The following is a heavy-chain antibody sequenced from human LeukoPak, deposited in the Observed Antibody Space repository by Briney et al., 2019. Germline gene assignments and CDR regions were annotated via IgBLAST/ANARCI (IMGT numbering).Heavy chain of an antibody. Sequence: GGSLRLSCAASGFTFSSYWMSWVRQAPGKGLEWVANIKQDGSEKYYVDSVKGRFTISRDNAKNSLYLQMNSLRAEDTAVYYCARARAVADYYYGMDVWGQGTTVTVSS. V-gene: IGHV3-7*05. CDR2: IKQDGSEK. CDR3: ARARAVADYYYGMDV. CDR1: GFTFSSYW. J-gene: IGHJ6*02. D-gene: IGHD6-19*01.